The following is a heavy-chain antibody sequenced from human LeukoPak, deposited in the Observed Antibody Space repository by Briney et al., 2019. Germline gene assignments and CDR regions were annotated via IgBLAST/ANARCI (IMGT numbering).Heavy chain of an antibody. J-gene: IGHJ6*02. V-gene: IGHV4-39*01. D-gene: IGHD2-8*01. CDR2: IYYSGST. CDR1: GVSISSGGSS. CDR3: ASRLMAARPKGHSSYYSGMDV. Sequence: PSETLSLTCAVSGVSISSGGSSWNWIRQPPGKGLEWIGNIYYSGSTYYNPSLKSRLTISVDMSKNQFSLKLSSVTAADTAVYYCASRLMAARPKGHSSYYSGMDVWGRGTMVTVSS.